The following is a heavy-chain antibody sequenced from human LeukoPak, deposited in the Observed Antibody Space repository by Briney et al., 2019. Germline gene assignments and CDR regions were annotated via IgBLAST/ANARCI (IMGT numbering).Heavy chain of an antibody. J-gene: IGHJ5*02. Sequence: SETLSLACTVSGGSISYYYWTWIRQSPGKGLEWIGQIYYTGSTYYNPSLKRRVTISVDTSRNQFSLNLTSVTAADTAVYYCARGGTYNDILSFDPWGQGTLVTVSS. CDR3: ARGGTYNDILSFDP. CDR2: IYYTGST. D-gene: IGHD3-9*01. V-gene: IGHV4-59*01. CDR1: GGSISYYY.